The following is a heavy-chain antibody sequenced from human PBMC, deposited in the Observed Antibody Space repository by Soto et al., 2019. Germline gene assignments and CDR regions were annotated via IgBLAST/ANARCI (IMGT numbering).Heavy chain of an antibody. V-gene: IGHV3-11*06. D-gene: IGHD3-22*01. J-gene: IGHJ3*02. CDR1: GFTFSDYY. CDR3: ARLADYDSSGYYPRAFDI. Sequence: GGSLRLSCAASGFTFSDYYMSWIRQAPGKGLEWVSYISSSSSYTNYADSVKGRFTISRDNAKNPLYLQMNSLRAEDTAVYYCARLADYDSSGYYPRAFDIWGQGTMVTVSS. CDR2: ISSSSSYT.